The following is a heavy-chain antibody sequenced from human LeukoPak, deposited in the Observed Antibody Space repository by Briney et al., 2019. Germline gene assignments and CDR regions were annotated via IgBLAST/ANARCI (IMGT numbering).Heavy chain of an antibody. CDR3: ARLTLTGDRDY. CDR2: ISSSSSYI. D-gene: IGHD7-27*01. CDR1: GFTFSSYS. V-gene: IGHV3-21*01. Sequence: GGSLRLSCAASGFTFSSYSMNWVRQAPGKGLEWVSSISSSSSYIYYADSVKGRFTISRDNAKNSLYLQMGSLRAEDMAVYYCARLTLTGDRDYWGQGTLVTVSS. J-gene: IGHJ4*02.